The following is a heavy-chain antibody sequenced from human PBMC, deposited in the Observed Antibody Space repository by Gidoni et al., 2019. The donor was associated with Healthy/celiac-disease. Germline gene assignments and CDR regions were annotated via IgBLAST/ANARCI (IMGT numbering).Heavy chain of an antibody. D-gene: IGHD2-2*01. CDR3: AKDRFRGIVVVPASELWP. V-gene: IGHV3-23*01. CDR2: ISGSGGST. CDR1: GFTFSSYA. J-gene: IGHJ5*02. Sequence: EVQLLESGGGLVQPGGSLRLSCAASGFTFSSYALSWVRQAPGKGLEWVSAISGSGGSTYYADSVKGRFTISRDNSKNTLYLQMNSLRAEDTAVYYCAKDRFRGIVVVPASELWPWGQGTLFTVSS.